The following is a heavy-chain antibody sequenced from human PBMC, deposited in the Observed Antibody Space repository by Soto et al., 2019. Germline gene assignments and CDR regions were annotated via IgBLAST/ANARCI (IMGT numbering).Heavy chain of an antibody. Sequence: QVQLVESGGGVVQPGRSLRLSCAASGFTFSSYGMHWVRQPPGKGLEWVAVIWYDGTNKYYADSVKGRFTISRDNSKNTLYLQMTSLRAEDTAVSYCARDLVVETGTTPVYGGKGTVVTVSS. J-gene: IGHJ4*02. CDR1: GFTFSSYG. CDR2: IWYDGTNK. V-gene: IGHV3-33*01. CDR3: ARDLVVETGTTPVY. D-gene: IGHD1-1*01.